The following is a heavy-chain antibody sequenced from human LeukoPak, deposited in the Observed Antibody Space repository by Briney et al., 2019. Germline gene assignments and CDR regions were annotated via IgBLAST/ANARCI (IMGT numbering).Heavy chain of an antibody. V-gene: IGHV3-53*01. D-gene: IGHD1-26*01. CDR1: GFTFSDYY. J-gene: IGHJ4*02. CDR2: IYSGGST. Sequence: GGSLRLSCAASGFTFSDYYMSWIRQAPGKGLEWVSVIYSGGSTYYADSVKGRFTISRDNSKNTLYLQMNSLRAEDTAVYYCARGVGSGSRLRAGDYWGQGTLVTVSS. CDR3: ARGVGSGSRLRAGDY.